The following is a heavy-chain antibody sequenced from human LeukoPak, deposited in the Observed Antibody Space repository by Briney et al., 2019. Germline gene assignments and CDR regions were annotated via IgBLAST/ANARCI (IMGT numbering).Heavy chain of an antibody. Sequence: SETLSLTCTVSGGSISSYYWSWIRQPPGKGLEWIGYIYYSGSTNYNPSLKSRVTISVDTSKNQFSLKLSSVTAADTAVYYCARVDDYGDYVNWFDPWGLGTLVTVSS. V-gene: IGHV4-59*01. CDR3: ARVDDYGDYVNWFDP. CDR2: IYYSGST. D-gene: IGHD4-17*01. J-gene: IGHJ5*02. CDR1: GGSISSYY.